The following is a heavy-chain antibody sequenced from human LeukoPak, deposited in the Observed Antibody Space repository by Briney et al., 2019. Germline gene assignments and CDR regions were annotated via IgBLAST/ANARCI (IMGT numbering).Heavy chain of an antibody. D-gene: IGHD3-22*01. Sequence: SETLSLTCTVSGGSISSYYWSWIRQPPGKGLEWIGYVYYSGSTNYNPSLKSRVTISVDTSNNQFSLKLSSVTAADTAVYYCARDSSGYRRGSFDYWGQGTLVTVSS. CDR1: GGSISSYY. CDR3: ARDSSGYRRGSFDY. V-gene: IGHV4-59*01. CDR2: VYYSGST. J-gene: IGHJ4*02.